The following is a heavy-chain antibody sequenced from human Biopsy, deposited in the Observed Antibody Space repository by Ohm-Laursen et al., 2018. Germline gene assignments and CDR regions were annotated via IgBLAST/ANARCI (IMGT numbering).Heavy chain of an antibody. J-gene: IGHJ5*02. CDR1: GFSVADYA. V-gene: IGHV3-43D*04. CDR3: AKGSEQLQDAGGVDA. Sequence: GSLRLSCSASGFSVADYAMHWVRQVSGKGLEWVSFIGWDGANTYYGGSVRGRFTISRDNDKNALYLQMSSLRLEDSGFYYCAKGSEQLQDAGGVDAWGQGTLVTVSS. D-gene: IGHD1/OR15-1a*01. CDR2: IGWDGANT.